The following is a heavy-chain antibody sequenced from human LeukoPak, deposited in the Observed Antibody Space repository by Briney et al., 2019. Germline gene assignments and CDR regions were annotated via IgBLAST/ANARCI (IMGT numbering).Heavy chain of an antibody. CDR3: ARAHSIASYYYGVDV. CDR1: GGSISSSYSY. Sequence: SETLSLTCTVSGGSISSSYSYWGWIRQPPGKGLEWIGNIYYSGNTYYSPSLTSRVTLSVDTTENQFSLKLSSVTAADTAVYYCARAHSIASYYYGVDVWGQGTTVTVSS. J-gene: IGHJ6*02. D-gene: IGHD2/OR15-2a*01. CDR2: IYYSGNT. V-gene: IGHV4-39*07.